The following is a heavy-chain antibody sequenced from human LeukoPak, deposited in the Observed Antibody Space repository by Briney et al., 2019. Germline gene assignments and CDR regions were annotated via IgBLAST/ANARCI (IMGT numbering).Heavy chain of an antibody. J-gene: IGHJ4*02. D-gene: IGHD1-26*01. CDR2: IYSGGST. V-gene: IGHV3-66*01. Sequence: PGGSLRLSCAASGFTVSSNYMSWVRQAPGKGLEWVSVIYSGGSTYYADSVKGRFTISRDNSKNTLYLQMNSLRAEDTAVYYCARDVTVPRFSIVGATTGGYWGQGTLVTVSS. CDR3: ARDVTVPRFSIVGATTGGY. CDR1: GFTVSSNY.